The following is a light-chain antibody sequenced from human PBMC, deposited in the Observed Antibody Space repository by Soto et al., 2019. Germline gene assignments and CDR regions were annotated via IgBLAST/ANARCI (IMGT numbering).Light chain of an antibody. CDR3: QQYVGSPPTYT. CDR1: QSVSSTS. Sequence: EIVLTQSPGTLSLSPGERATLSCRASQSVSSTSLAWYQQKPGQAPRLLIYAASRRASGIPGRFSGSGSGTDFALTLGRLVPEDFAVYYCQQYVGSPPTYTFGPGTTLEIK. V-gene: IGKV3-20*01. J-gene: IGKJ2*01. CDR2: AAS.